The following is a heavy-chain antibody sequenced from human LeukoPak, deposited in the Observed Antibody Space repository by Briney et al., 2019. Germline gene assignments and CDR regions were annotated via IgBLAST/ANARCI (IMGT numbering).Heavy chain of an antibody. D-gene: IGHD3-10*01. Sequence: ASVKASCKASGYTFTGYYMHWVRQAPGQGLAWMGWINPNSGGTNYAQKFQGRVTMTRDTSISTAYMELSRLRSDDTAVYYCARNRGLLWFGELLYYFDYWGQGTLVTVSS. CDR2: INPNSGGT. J-gene: IGHJ4*02. CDR1: GYTFTGYY. CDR3: ARNRGLLWFGELLYYFDY. V-gene: IGHV1-2*02.